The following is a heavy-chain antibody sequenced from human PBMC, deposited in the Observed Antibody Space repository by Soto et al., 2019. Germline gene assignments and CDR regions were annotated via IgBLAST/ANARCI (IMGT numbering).Heavy chain of an antibody. Sequence: TSETLSLTCTVSGGSISSSSYYWGWIRQPPGKGLEWIGSIYYSGSTYYNPSLKSRVTISVDTSKNQFSLKLSSVTAADTAVYYCARVGVIAARRGYYYYGMDVWGQGTTVTVSS. CDR1: GGSISSSSYY. CDR3: ARVGVIAARRGYYYYGMDV. J-gene: IGHJ6*02. CDR2: IYYSGST. V-gene: IGHV4-39*01. D-gene: IGHD6-6*01.